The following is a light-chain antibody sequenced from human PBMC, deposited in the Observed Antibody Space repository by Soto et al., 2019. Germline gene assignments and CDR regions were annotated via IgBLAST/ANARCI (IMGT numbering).Light chain of an antibody. V-gene: IGKV1-5*03. CDR1: QNINNY. CDR3: QHYNSYSEA. Sequence: DIQMTQSPSSLSASVGDRVTITCQASQNINNYLNWYQQKPGKAPNLLIHKASHLESGVPSRFSGSGSGTEFTLTISSLQPDDFATYYCQHYNSYSEAFGQGTKV. J-gene: IGKJ1*01. CDR2: KAS.